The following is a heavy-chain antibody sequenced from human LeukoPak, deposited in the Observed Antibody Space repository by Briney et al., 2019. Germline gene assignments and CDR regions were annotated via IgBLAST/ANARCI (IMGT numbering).Heavy chain of an antibody. Sequence: SETLSLTCTVSGGSISSYYWSWIRQPAGKGLEWIGRIYTSGSTNYNPSLKSRVTMSVDTSKNQFSLKLSSVTAADTAVYYCARAVAYCGGDCYSEVTPNWFDPWGQGTLVTVSS. J-gene: IGHJ5*02. CDR1: GGSISSYY. CDR2: IYTSGST. D-gene: IGHD2-21*02. V-gene: IGHV4-4*07. CDR3: ARAVAYCGGDCYSEVTPNWFDP.